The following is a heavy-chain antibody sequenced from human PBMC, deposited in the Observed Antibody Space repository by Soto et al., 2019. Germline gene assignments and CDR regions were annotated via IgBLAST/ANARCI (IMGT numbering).Heavy chain of an antibody. CDR2: IYYSGST. Sequence: QLQLQESGPGLVKPSETLSLTCTVSGGSISSSSYYWGWIRQPPGKGLEGIGSIYYSGSTYYNPSRKSRVTMTVDTSKNHFSLKLSSVTAADTAVYYCARQERRAPYYYYYMDVWGKGTTGTVSS. D-gene: IGHD1-1*01. V-gene: IGHV4-39*01. J-gene: IGHJ6*03. CDR3: ARQERRAPYYYYYMDV. CDR1: GGSISSSSYY.